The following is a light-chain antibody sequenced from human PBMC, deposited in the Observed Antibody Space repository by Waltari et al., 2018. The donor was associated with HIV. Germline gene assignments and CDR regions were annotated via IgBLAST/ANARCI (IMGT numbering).Light chain of an antibody. CDR3: QQRSNWPPIT. J-gene: IGKJ5*01. CDR1: QSVRSY. V-gene: IGKV3-11*01. Sequence: DIVLTQSPATVSLSPGERATLSCRASQSVRSYLAWYQQKPGQAPRLLIYDASNRATGIPAMFSGSVSGTDFTLTISSLEPEDFAVYYCQQRSNWPPITFGQGTRLEIK. CDR2: DAS.